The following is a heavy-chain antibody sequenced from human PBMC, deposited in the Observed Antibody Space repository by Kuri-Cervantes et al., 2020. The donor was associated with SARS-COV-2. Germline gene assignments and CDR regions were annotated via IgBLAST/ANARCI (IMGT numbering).Heavy chain of an antibody. J-gene: IGHJ6*02. V-gene: IGHV3-21*01. CDR1: GFTFSSYS. Sequence: GESLKISCAASGFTFSSYSMNWVRQAPGKGLEWVSSISSSSSYIYYADSVKGRFTISRDNAKNSPYLQMNSLRAEDTAVYYCARDRDGYSSSWYGGYYYGMDVWGQGTTVTVSS. D-gene: IGHD6-13*01. CDR2: ISSSSSYI. CDR3: ARDRDGYSSSWYGGYYYGMDV.